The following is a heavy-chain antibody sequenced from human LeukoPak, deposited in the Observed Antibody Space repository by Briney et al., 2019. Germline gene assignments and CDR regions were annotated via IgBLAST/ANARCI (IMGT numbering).Heavy chain of an antibody. V-gene: IGHV3-21*01. CDR3: ARGACGGNSSPYFDY. J-gene: IGHJ4*02. Sequence: PGGSLTLSCAACGFTFSTYTMTWVRQSPGKGLEWVSSISSSSNYIYYTDSVKGGFTSFSDNSKNTLYLQMNSLRAEDTAVYYCARGACGGNSSPYFDYWGQGTLVTVSS. CDR2: ISSSSNYI. D-gene: IGHD4-23*01. CDR1: GFTFSTYT.